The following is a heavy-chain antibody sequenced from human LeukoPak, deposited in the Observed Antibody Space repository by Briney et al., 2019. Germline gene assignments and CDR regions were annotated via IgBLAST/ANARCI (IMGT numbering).Heavy chain of an antibody. CDR2: IRSKVYGGTT. V-gene: IGHV3-49*03. CDR3: VRYSGDADY. J-gene: IGHJ4*02. D-gene: IGHD5-12*01. CDR1: GFTFGDYA. Sequence: GRSLRLSCTASGFTFGDYAMSWFRQAPGKGLEWVGFIRSKVYGGTTEYAASVKGRFTISRDDSKSIAYLQTNSLKSEDTAVYYCVRYSGDADYWGQGTLVTVSS.